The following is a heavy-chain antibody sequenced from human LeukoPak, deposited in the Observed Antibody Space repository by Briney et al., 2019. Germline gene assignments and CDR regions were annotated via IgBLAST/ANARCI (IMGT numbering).Heavy chain of an antibody. CDR2: INGDGSTT. CDR1: GFSFSTYW. CDR3: TRRVDATRRYDP. V-gene: IGHV3-74*01. D-gene: IGHD2-15*01. J-gene: IGHJ5*02. Sequence: GGSLRLSCAASGFSFSTYWMHRVRQAPGEGLVWVSRINGDGSTTNYADSVKGRFTISRDNAKNTLYLQMNSLRAEDTAVYYCTRRVDATRRYDPWGQGTLVTVSS.